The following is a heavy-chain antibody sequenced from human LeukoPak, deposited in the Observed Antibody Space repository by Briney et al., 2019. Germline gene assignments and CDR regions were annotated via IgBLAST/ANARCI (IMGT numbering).Heavy chain of an antibody. CDR1: GFTFSNYG. CDR2: IPYDGSNK. Sequence: PGGSLRLSCVASGFTFSNYGIHWVRQAPGKGLEWVAFIPYDGSNKYYADSVKGRFTISRDNSKNTLYLQMNSLRAEDTAVYSCAKEDRYCSTTSCYPNRKGLDYWGQGTLVTVSS. V-gene: IGHV3-30*02. D-gene: IGHD2-2*01. CDR3: AKEDRYCSTTSCYPNRKGLDY. J-gene: IGHJ4*02.